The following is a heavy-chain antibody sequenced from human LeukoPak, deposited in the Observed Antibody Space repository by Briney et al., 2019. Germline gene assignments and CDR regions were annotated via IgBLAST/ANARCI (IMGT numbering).Heavy chain of an antibody. D-gene: IGHD3-10*01. V-gene: IGHV3-74*01. Sequence: GGSLRLSCAASGFTFSSYWMHWVRQAPGKGLVWVSRINSDGSSTSYADSAKGRFTISRDNAKNTLYLQMNSLRAEDTAVYYCARVRYGSGIDPKVFDYWGQGTLVTVS. J-gene: IGHJ4*02. CDR3: ARVRYGSGIDPKVFDY. CDR2: INSDGSST. CDR1: GFTFSSYW.